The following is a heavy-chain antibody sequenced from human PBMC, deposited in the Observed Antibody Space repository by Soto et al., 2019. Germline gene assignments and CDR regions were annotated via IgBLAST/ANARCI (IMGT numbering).Heavy chain of an antibody. J-gene: IGHJ4*02. CDR1: GVSLKTWGYS. V-gene: IGHV4-30-2*01. D-gene: IGHD3-10*01. Sequence: SETLSLTCAVSGVSLKTWGYSWNWIRQPPGKGLEYIGYIYYSGRTYYNPSLKSRVTMSVERSKNQFSLNLSSVTAADTAVYYCATGRSNYWDLDYWGQGALVTVSS. CDR2: IYYSGRT. CDR3: ATGRSNYWDLDY.